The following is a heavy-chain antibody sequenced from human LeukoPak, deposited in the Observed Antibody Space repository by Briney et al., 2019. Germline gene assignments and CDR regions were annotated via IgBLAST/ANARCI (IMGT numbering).Heavy chain of an antibody. V-gene: IGHV4-30-4*08. D-gene: IGHD2-2*01. CDR1: GGSISSGDYY. J-gene: IGHJ4*02. CDR3: ARVVPAADFDY. Sequence: SQTLSLTCTVSGGSISSGDYYWSWIRQPPGKGLEWIGYIYYSGSTYYNPSLKSRVTISVDTSKNQFSLKLSSVTAADTAVYYCARVVPAADFDYWGQGTLVNVSS. CDR2: IYYSGST.